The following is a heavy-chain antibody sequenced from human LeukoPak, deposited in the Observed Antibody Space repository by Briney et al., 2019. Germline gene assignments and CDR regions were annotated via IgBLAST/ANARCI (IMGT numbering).Heavy chain of an antibody. D-gene: IGHD1-26*01. CDR3: ARDRPGRELLPYFDY. Sequence: SVKVSCKASGGILSNYTISWVRQAPGQGLEWMGGLIPVFGTPYYAQNVQGRVTITADESTSTAFLELRSLKSEDTAVYYCARDRPGRELLPYFDYWGQGTLVTVSS. CDR2: LIPVFGTP. CDR1: GGILSNYT. V-gene: IGHV1-69*01. J-gene: IGHJ4*02.